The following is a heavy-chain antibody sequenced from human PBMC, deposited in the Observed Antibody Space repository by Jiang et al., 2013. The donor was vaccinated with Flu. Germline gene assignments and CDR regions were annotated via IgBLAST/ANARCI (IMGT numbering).Heavy chain of an antibody. Sequence: GPGLVKPSETLSLTCTVSGGSISSSSYYWGWIRQPPGKGLEWIGSIYHSGSTYYNPSLKSRVTISVDTSKNQFSLKLSSVTAADTAVYYCARGFLAARLGYFDYWGQGTLVTVSS. CDR3: ARGFLAARLGYFDY. CDR2: IYHSGST. D-gene: IGHD6-6*01. V-gene: IGHV4-39*07. J-gene: IGHJ4*02. CDR1: GGSISSSSYY.